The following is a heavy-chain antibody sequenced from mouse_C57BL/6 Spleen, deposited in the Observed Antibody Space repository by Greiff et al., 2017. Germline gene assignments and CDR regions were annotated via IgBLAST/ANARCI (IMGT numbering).Heavy chain of an antibody. J-gene: IGHJ3*01. CDR2: IYPGSGST. D-gene: IGHD2-4*01. CDR3: AREEDYDDDVPWFAY. V-gene: IGHV1-55*01. Sequence: QVQLQQPGAELVKPGASVKMSCKASGYTFTSYWITWVKQRPGQGLEWIGDIYPGSGSTNYNEKFKSKATLTVDTSSSTAYMQLSSLTSEDSAVYYCAREEDYDDDVPWFAYWGQGTLVTVSA. CDR1: GYTFTSYW.